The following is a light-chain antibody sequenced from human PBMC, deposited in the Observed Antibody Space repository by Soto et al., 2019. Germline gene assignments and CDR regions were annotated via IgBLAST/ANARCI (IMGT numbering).Light chain of an antibody. CDR2: DAS. CDR3: QHRSNWPPYT. Sequence: EIVLTQSPATLSLSPGERATLSCRASQSVSSDLAWYQQKPGQAPSLLIYDASNRATGIPARFSGSGSGTDFTLTIISLEPEDVAVYYCQHRSNWPPYTFGQGTKLEIK. CDR1: QSVSSD. J-gene: IGKJ2*01. V-gene: IGKV3-11*01.